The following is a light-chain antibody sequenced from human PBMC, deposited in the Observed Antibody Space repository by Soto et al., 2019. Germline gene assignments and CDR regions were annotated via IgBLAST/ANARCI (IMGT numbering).Light chain of an antibody. V-gene: IGLV1-40*01. Sequence: QSVLAQPPSVSGAPGQRVTIPCTGSSSNIGAGYDVHWYQQSPGTAPKLLIYASSIRPSGVPDRISGSKSGTSASLAISGLQAEDEADYYCCSYAGSSTWVFGGGTKLTVL. J-gene: IGLJ3*02. CDR2: ASS. CDR3: CSYAGSSTWV. CDR1: SSNIGAGYD.